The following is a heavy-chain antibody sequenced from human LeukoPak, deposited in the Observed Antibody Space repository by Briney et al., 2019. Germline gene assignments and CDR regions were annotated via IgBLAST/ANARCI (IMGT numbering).Heavy chain of an antibody. CDR1: GYTFTGYG. D-gene: IGHD2-2*01. CDR3: ARDAIYCSSINCQPPYYYYYLDV. V-gene: IGHV1-18*01. J-gene: IGHJ6*03. CDR2: ISAYNGNT. Sequence: ASVKVSCKASGYTFTGYGISWVRQAPGQGLEWMGWISAYNGNTDYAQNFQGRVTMTTDTSTTTAYMELRSLRSDDTAVYYCARDAIYCSSINCQPPYYYYYLDVWGKGTTVTVSS.